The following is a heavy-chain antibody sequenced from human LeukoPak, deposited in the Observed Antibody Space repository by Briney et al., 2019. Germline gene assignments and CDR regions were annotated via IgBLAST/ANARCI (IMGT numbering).Heavy chain of an antibody. CDR3: AREIRLSSGWYRGYFDY. J-gene: IGHJ4*02. CDR1: GGSTSSYY. D-gene: IGHD6-19*01. CDR2: IYTSGST. V-gene: IGHV4-4*07. Sequence: SETLSLTCTVSGGSTSSYYWSWIRQPAGKRMEWIGRIYTSGSTNYNPSLKRRDTMSVDTSNNQFSLKLSSVTAADTAVYYCAREIRLSSGWYRGYFDYWGQGTLVTVSS.